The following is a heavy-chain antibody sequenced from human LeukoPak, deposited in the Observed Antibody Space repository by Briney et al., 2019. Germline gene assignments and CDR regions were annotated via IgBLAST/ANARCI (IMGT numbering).Heavy chain of an antibody. Sequence: ASVKVSCKVSGYTLTELSMHWVRQAPGKGLEWMGGFDPEDGETIYAQKFQGRVTMTEDTSTDTAYMELSSLRSEDTAVYYCATDTRGSDFWSGCARAYWGQGNLVTVSS. CDR2: FDPEDGET. D-gene: IGHD3-3*01. V-gene: IGHV1-24*01. CDR1: GYTLTELS. J-gene: IGHJ4*02. CDR3: ATDTRGSDFWSGCARAY.